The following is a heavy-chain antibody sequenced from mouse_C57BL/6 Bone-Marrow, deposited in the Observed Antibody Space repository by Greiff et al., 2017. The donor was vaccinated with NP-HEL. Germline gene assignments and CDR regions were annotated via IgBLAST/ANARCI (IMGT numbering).Heavy chain of an antibody. CDR1: GYSITSGYY. J-gene: IGHJ1*03. CDR2: ISYDGSN. V-gene: IGHV3-6*01. CDR3: ARERYWYFDV. Sequence: ESGPGLVKPSQSLSLTCSVTGYSITSGYYWNWIRQFPGNKLEWMGYISYDGSNNYNPSLKNRISITRDTSKNQFFLKLNSVTTEDTATYYCARERYWYFDVWGTGTTVTVSS.